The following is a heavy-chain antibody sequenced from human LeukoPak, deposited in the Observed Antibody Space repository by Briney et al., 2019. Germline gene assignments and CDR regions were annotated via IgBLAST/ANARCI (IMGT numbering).Heavy chain of an antibody. CDR1: GYTFTSYY. CDR3: ARATQSWFDP. Sequence: ASVKVSCKASGYTFTSYYLHWVQQAPGQGLEWIGIINPSGGSASYAQKFQGRVTMTRDTSTSTVYLELSSLRSGDTAVYYCARATQSWFDPWGQGTLVTVSS. CDR2: INPSGGSA. V-gene: IGHV1-46*01. J-gene: IGHJ5*02.